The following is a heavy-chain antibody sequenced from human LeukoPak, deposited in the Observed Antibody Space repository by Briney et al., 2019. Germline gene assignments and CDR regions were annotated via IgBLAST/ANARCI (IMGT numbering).Heavy chain of an antibody. D-gene: IGHD2-21*02. CDR2: INPSGGST. CDR1: GYTFTSYY. J-gene: IGHJ4*02. CDR3: ARSATIGFYCGGDCYPYMDY. Sequence: ASVKVSCKASGYTFTSYYMHRVRQAPGQGLEWMGIINPSGGSTSYAQKFQGRVTMTRDMSTSTVYMELSSLRSEDTAVYYCARSATIGFYCGGDCYPYMDYWGQGTLVTVSS. V-gene: IGHV1-46*01.